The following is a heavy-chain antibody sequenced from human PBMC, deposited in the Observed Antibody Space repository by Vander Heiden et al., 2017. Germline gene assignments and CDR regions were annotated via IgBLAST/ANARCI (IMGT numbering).Heavy chain of an antibody. CDR1: GFTFSSYS. D-gene: IGHD6-13*01. CDR2: ISSRSSYI. J-gene: IGHJ4*02. V-gene: IGHV3-21*01. Sequence: EVQLVESGGGLVKPGGSLRLSCAASGFTFSSYSMNWVRQAPGKGLEWVSSISSRSSYIYYADSVKGRFTISRDNAKNSLYLQMNSLRAEDTAVYYCALIAAAGYWGQGTLVTVSS. CDR3: ALIAAAGY.